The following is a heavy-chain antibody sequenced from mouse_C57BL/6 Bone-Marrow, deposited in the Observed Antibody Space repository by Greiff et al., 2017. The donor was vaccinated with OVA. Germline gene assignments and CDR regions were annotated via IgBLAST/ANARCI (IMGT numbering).Heavy chain of an antibody. J-gene: IGHJ2*01. Sequence: EVQRVESGGGLVKPGGSLKLSCAASGFTFSDYGMHWVRQAPEKGLEWVAYISSGSSTIYYADTVKGRFTISRENAKNTLFLQMTRLRSEDTTMYYCARAGGEYWGQGTTLTVSS. CDR2: ISSGSSTI. V-gene: IGHV5-17*01. CDR1: GFTFSDYG. CDR3: ARAGGEY.